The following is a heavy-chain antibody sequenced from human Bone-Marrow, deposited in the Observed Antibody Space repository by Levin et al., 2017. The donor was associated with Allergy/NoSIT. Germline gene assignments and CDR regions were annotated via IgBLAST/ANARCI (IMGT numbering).Heavy chain of an antibody. Sequence: GGSLRLSCAAPGFTFSRYSMNWVRQAPGRGLEWVSYISRSSSTISYADSVKGRFTISRDNAKNSLYLQMNSLRDEDTAVYYCSRPDCSGSSCYYFFDHWGQGTLVTVSS. CDR1: GFTFSRYS. V-gene: IGHV3-48*02. CDR3: SRPDCSGSSCYYFFDH. D-gene: IGHD2-15*01. J-gene: IGHJ4*02. CDR2: ISRSSSTI.